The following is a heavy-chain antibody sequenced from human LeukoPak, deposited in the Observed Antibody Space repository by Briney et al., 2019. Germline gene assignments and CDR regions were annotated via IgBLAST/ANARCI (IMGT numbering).Heavy chain of an antibody. D-gene: IGHD3-10*01. Sequence: GGSLRPSCEAAGFTFRSYGMGWVRQSPGKGLEWVSGITGIGDSTYYADSVRGRFTISRDNSKNTLFLQMNSLRAEDTAVYFRVKSGLGSWPYYFDLWGQGTLVTVSS. CDR3: VKSGLGSWPYYFDL. CDR2: ITGIGDST. V-gene: IGHV3-23*01. J-gene: IGHJ4*02. CDR1: GFTFRSYG.